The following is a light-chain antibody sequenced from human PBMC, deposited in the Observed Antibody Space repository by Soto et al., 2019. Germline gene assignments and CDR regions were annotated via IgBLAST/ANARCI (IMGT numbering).Light chain of an antibody. CDR1: QSVSSN. J-gene: IGKJ1*01. V-gene: IGKV3-15*01. CDR3: QQYNHWPRT. CDR2: GAS. Sequence: EIVMAQSPATLSVSPGERATLSCRASQSVSSNLAWYQQKRGQAPRLLIYGASSRATGIPARFSGSGSGTEFTLTISSLQSEDSGVYYCQQYNHWPRTFGQGTKVDIK.